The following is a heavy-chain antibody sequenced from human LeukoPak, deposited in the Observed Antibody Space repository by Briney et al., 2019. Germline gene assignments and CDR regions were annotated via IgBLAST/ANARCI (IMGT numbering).Heavy chain of an antibody. CDR2: IYYGGST. CDR3: ASQAAADLDY. CDR1: GGSISSSSYY. J-gene: IGHJ4*02. D-gene: IGHD6-13*01. Sequence: PSETLSLTCTVSGGSISSSSYYWGWIRQPPGKGLEWIGSIYYGGSTYYNPSLKSRVTISVDTSKNQFSLKLSSVTAADTAVYYCASQAAADLDYWGQGTLVTVSS. V-gene: IGHV4-39*01.